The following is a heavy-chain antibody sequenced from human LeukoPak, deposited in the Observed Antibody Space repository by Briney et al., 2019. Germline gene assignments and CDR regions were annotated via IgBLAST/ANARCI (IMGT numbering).Heavy chain of an antibody. CDR3: ARRAGAYSHPYDY. J-gene: IGHJ4*02. V-gene: IGHV3-53*01. CDR2: IYSGGST. CDR1: GFTVSSDS. Sequence: GGSLRLSCTVSGFTVSSDSMSWVRQAPGKVLEWVSFIYSGGSTHYSDSVKGRFTISRDNSKNTLYLQMNSLRAEDTAVYYCARRAGAYSHPYDYWGQGTLVTVSS. D-gene: IGHD4/OR15-4a*01.